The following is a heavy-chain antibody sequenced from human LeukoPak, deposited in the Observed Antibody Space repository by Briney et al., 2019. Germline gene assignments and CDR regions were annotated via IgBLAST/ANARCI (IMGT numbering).Heavy chain of an antibody. Sequence: SETLSLTCTVYGGSISSSSYYWGWIRQPPGKGLEWIGSIYYSGSTYYNPSLKSRVTISVDTSKNQFSLKLSSVTAADTAVYYCARSFLVVCYFDYWGQGTLVTVSS. CDR3: ARSFLVVCYFDY. CDR2: IYYSGST. V-gene: IGHV4-39*01. D-gene: IGHD3-22*01. CDR1: GGSISSSSYY. J-gene: IGHJ4*02.